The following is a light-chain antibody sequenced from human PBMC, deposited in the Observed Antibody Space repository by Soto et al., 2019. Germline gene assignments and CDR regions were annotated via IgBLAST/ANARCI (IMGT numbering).Light chain of an antibody. Sequence: EIVLTQSPGTLYLSPGERATLSCRASQSVSSTSLAWYQQRPGQAPRLLIYRSSSRATGIPDRFSGSGSGADFTLTINRLEPEDCAVYYCQHCDSSVSYTFGQGTRLEI. J-gene: IGKJ2*01. CDR3: QHCDSSVSYT. CDR2: RSS. CDR1: QSVSSTS. V-gene: IGKV3-20*01.